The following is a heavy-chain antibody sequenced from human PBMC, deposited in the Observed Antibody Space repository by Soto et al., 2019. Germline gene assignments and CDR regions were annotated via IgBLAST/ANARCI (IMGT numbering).Heavy chain of an antibody. CDR1: GYTLTELS. Sequence: ASVKVSCKVSGYTLTELSMHWVRQAPGKGLEWMGGFDPEDGETIYAQKFQGRVTMTEDTSTDTAYMELSSRRSEDTAGYYCLSWSGYYDWFDPWGQGTLVTVSS. CDR2: FDPEDGET. V-gene: IGHV1-24*01. J-gene: IGHJ5*02. D-gene: IGHD3-3*01. CDR3: LSWSGYYDWFDP.